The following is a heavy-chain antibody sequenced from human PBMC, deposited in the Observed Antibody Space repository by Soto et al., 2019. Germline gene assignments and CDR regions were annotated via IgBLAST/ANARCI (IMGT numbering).Heavy chain of an antibody. Sequence: PVKVSCRASGGTFSSYAFSWVRQVPGQGLEWMGWIIPVYGTTNYAQKFQGRVTMTADTSTSKAYMELRSLRSDDTALYYCARRLGYDAFYIWGQGTMVTVSS. CDR3: ARRLGYDAFYI. J-gene: IGHJ3*02. CDR1: GGTFSSYA. D-gene: IGHD5-12*01. V-gene: IGHV1-69*06. CDR2: IIPVYGTT.